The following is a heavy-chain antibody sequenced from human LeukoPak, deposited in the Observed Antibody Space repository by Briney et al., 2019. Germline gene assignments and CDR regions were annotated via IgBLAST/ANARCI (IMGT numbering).Heavy chain of an antibody. Sequence: GRSLRLSCAASGFTFSSYGMHWVRQAPGKGLEWVAVISYDGSNKYYADSVKGRFTISRDNSKNTLYLQMNSLRAEDTAVYYCATSQENNFDYWGQGTLVTVS. CDR1: GFTFSSYG. D-gene: IGHD1/OR15-1a*01. V-gene: IGHV3-30*03. CDR2: ISYDGSNK. CDR3: ATSQENNFDY. J-gene: IGHJ4*02.